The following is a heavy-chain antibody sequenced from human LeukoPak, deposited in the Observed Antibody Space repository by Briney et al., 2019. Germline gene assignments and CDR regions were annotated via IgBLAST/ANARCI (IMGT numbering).Heavy chain of an antibody. CDR1: GGSFSGSY. V-gene: IGHV4-34*01. CDR2: IIHSGST. J-gene: IGHJ3*02. CDR3: ARGGGDWNDAYKNAFDI. Sequence: PSGTLSLTCAAYGGSFSGSYWSWIRQSPGKGLEWIGEIIHSGSTTYNPSRKSRVPISIVTSKNQFSLKLSSVPAADTAVYYCARGGGDWNDAYKNAFDIWDQGTMGTVSS. D-gene: IGHD1-1*01.